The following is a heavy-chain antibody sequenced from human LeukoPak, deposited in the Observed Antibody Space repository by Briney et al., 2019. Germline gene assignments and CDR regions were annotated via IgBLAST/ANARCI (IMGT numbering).Heavy chain of an antibody. CDR1: GGSISSYY. V-gene: IGHV4-4*07. Sequence: SETLSLTCTVSGGSISSYYWSWIRQPAGKGLEWIGYIYTSGSTNYNPSLKSRATMSVDTSKNQFSLKLSSVTVADTAVYYCARVRKEEVAVAWRAFDIWGQGTMVTVSS. CDR3: ARVRKEEVAVAWRAFDI. J-gene: IGHJ3*02. D-gene: IGHD6-19*01. CDR2: IYTSGST.